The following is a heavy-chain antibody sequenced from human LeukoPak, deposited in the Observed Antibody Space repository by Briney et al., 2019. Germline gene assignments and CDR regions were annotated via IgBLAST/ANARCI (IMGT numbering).Heavy chain of an antibody. CDR2: IYYSGTT. CDR3: VRGANL. J-gene: IGHJ5*02. D-gene: IGHD5-12*01. Sequence: PSETLSLTCTVSGGSFSSSYWSWIRRAPGKRLEWVGNIYYSGTTYYNPSLKSRVTISLDTSKNQFSLRLTSVTAADSAIYYCVRGANLWGQGILVTVSP. CDR1: GGSFSSSY. V-gene: IGHV4-59*01.